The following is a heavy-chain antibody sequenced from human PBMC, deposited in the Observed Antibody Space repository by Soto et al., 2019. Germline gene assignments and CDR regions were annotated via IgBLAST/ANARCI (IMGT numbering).Heavy chain of an antibody. CDR3: ARDLQGYYDSSGYLDY. Sequence: SVKVSCKASGGTFSSYTISWVRQAPGQGLEWMGRIIPILGIANYAQKFRGRVTITADKSTGTAYMELSSLRSEDTAVYYCARDLQGYYDSSGYLDYWGQGTLVTVSS. J-gene: IGHJ4*02. CDR2: IIPILGIA. D-gene: IGHD3-22*01. CDR1: GGTFSSYT. V-gene: IGHV1-69*04.